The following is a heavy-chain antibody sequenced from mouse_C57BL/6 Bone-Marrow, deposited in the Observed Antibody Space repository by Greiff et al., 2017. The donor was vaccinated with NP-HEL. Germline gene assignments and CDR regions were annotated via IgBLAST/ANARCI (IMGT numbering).Heavy chain of an antibody. CDR1: GYTFTSYW. J-gene: IGHJ3*01. Sequence: VQLQQPGAELVRPGSSVKLSCKASGYTFTSYWMDWVKQRPGQGLEWIGNIYPSDSETHYNQKFKDKATLTVDKSSSTAYMQLSSLRSEDSAVYYCVYGNYGFAYWGQGTLVTVSA. CDR3: VYGNYGFAY. D-gene: IGHD2-1*01. CDR2: IYPSDSET. V-gene: IGHV1-61*01.